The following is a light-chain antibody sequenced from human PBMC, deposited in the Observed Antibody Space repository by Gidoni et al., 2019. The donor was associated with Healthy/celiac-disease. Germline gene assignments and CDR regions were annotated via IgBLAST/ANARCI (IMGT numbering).Light chain of an antibody. CDR2: DAS. Sequence: LLTPSPATLSLSPGERATLSCRNSHSVSSYLAWYQQKPGQAPRLLIYDASNRATGIPPRFSGSGSGKDFTLTIRSLEPEDVAVYYCQQRSNWSYTFGQGTKLEIK. J-gene: IGKJ2*01. CDR3: QQRSNWSYT. CDR1: HSVSSY. V-gene: IGKV3-11*01.